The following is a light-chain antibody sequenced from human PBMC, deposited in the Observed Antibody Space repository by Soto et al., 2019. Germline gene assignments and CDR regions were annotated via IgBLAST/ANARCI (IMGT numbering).Light chain of an antibody. CDR2: TAS. V-gene: IGKV1-39*01. CDR1: QSISSW. CDR3: QQSFGIPRT. J-gene: IGKJ4*01. Sequence: DIQMTQSPSTLSASVGDRVTITCRASQSISSWLAWYQQKPGKAPNLLIYTASSLQVGLPSRFSGSGSGTDFPLTISSLQSVDSAAYDCQQSFGIPRTFAGGTKEHI.